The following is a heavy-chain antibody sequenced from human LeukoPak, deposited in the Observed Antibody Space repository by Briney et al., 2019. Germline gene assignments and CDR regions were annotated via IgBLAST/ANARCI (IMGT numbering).Heavy chain of an antibody. CDR3: ASPGEKDYYFDS. CDR1: GYTFTSYY. Sequence: ASVKVSCKASGYTFTSYYMHWVRQAPGQGLEWMGIINPSGGSTSYAQKFQGRVTMTRDTSTSTVYMELSSLRSEDTAVYYCASPGEKDYYFDSWGQGTLVTASS. D-gene: IGHD3-16*01. J-gene: IGHJ4*02. V-gene: IGHV1-46*01. CDR2: INPSGGST.